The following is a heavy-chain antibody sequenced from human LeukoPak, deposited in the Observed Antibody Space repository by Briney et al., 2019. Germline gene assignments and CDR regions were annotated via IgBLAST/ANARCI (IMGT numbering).Heavy chain of an antibody. V-gene: IGHV4-59*01. CDR1: GGSISSYY. CDR2: IYYSGST. Sequence: SETLSLTCTVSGGSISSYYWSWIRQPPGKGLEWIGYIYYSGSTNYNPSLKSRVTISVDTSKNQFSLKLSSVTAADTAVYYCARDRADAFDIWGQGTMVTVSS. CDR3: ARDRADAFDI. J-gene: IGHJ3*02.